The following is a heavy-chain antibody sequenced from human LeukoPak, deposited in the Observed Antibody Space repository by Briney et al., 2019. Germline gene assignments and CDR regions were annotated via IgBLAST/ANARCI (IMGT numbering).Heavy chain of an antibody. J-gene: IGHJ4*02. D-gene: IGHD3-10*01. CDR2: ISSNGGST. CDR1: GFSFSSYG. V-gene: IGHV3-64D*06. CDR3: VKDSSSGSYFDY. Sequence: GGSLRLSCAASGFSFSSYGMSWFRQAPGKGLEYVSAISSNGGSTYYADSVKGRFTISRDNSRNTLHLQMSSLRVEDTAVYYCVKDSSSGSYFDYWGQGTLVTVSS.